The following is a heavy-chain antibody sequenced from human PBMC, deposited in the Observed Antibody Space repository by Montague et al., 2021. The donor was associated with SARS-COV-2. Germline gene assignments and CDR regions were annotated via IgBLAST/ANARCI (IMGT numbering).Heavy chain of an antibody. D-gene: IGHD3-10*01. CDR1: CASIISGGYY. CDR3: VREKIRGLTTVFDY. CDR2: IYYSGTT. J-gene: IGHJ4*02. Sequence: SETLSLTCTVSCASIISGGYYWCWIRHPPGKVLEWIGNIYYSGTTYYKSSLESRATISVDTSKNHFSLRLSSVTAADTAVYFCVREKIRGLTTVFDYWGQGSQVTVSS. V-gene: IGHV4-39*02.